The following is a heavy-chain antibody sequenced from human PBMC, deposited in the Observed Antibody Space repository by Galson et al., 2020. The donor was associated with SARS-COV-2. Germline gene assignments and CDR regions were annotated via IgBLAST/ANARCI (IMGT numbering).Heavy chain of an antibody. J-gene: IGHJ6*02. V-gene: IGHV3-9*01. D-gene: IGHD3-22*01. CDR1: GFTFDDYA. CDR2: ISWNSGSI. Sequence: SLKISCAASGFTFDDYAMHWVRQAPGKGLEWVSGISWNSGSIGYADSVKGRFTISRDNAKNSLYLQMNSLRAEDTALYYCAKDEGYYDSSSYGMDVWGQGTTVTVSS. CDR3: AKDEGYYDSSSYGMDV.